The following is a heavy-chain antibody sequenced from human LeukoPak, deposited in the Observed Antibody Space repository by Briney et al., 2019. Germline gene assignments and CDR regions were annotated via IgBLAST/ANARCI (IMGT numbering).Heavy chain of an antibody. CDR1: GYTFTGYY. CDR3: ARDQRFFGYSSSWYRFYYMDV. D-gene: IGHD6-13*01. CDR2: INPNSGGT. J-gene: IGHJ6*03. Sequence: ASVKVSCKASGYTFTGYYMNWVRQAPGQGLEWMGWINPNSGGTNYAQKFQGRVTMTRDTSISTAYMELSRLRSEDTAVYYCARDQRFFGYSSSWYRFYYMDVWGQGTTVTVSS. V-gene: IGHV1-2*02.